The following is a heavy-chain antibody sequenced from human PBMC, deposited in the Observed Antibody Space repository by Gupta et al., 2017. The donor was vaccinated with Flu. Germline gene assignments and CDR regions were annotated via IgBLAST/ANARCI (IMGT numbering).Heavy chain of an antibody. J-gene: IGHJ4*02. D-gene: IGHD1-26*01. Sequence: GGGVVQPGGSLRLSCAASGYIFSGYGMHWVRQAPGKGLEWVALIWYNGINKYYEDSVKGRFTISRDNSQKTVYLEMTSLRGEDTGIYYCARDNSGSNTFDYWGQGTLVTVSS. CDR3: ARDNSGSNTFDY. CDR1: GYIFSGYG. CDR2: IWYNGINK. V-gene: IGHV3-33*01.